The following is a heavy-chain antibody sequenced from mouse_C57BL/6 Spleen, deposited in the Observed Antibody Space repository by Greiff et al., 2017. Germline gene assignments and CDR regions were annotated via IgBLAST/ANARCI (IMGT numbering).Heavy chain of an antibody. J-gene: IGHJ4*01. CDR3: AKNGDYDGEYAMDY. Sequence: VQLQQSGPGLVQPSQSLSIPCTVSGFSLTSYGVHWVRQSPGKGLEWLGVIWRGGSTDSNAAFMSRLSITKDNSKSQVFFKMNSLQADDTAIDYCAKNGDYDGEYAMDYWGQGTSVTGSS. CDR1: GFSLTSYG. CDR2: IWRGGST. D-gene: IGHD2-4*01. V-gene: IGHV2-5*01.